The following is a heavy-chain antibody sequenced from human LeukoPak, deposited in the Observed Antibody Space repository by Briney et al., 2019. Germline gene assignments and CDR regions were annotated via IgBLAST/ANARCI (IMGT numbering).Heavy chain of an antibody. CDR3: ARHDLVVTATILDY. J-gene: IGHJ4*02. V-gene: IGHV4-39*01. CDR2: IYYSGST. D-gene: IGHD2-21*02. CDR1: GGSISSSSYY. Sequence: SETLSLTCTVSGGSISSSSYYWDWIRQPPGKGLEWIGSIYYSGSTYYNPSLKSRVTISVDTSKNQFSLKLSSVTAAGTAVYYCARHDLVVTATILDYWGQGTLVTVSS.